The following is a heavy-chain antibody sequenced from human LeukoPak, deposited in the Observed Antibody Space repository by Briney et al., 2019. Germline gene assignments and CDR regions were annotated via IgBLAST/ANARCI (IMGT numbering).Heavy chain of an antibody. Sequence: HGESLKISCKGSGYSFTSYWLGWVRQMPGKGLEWMGIIYPGDSDTSYSPSFQGQVTISADKSIGTAYLQWSSVKASDTAMYYCARHGYGDYPDAFDIWGQGTMVTVSS. CDR3: ARHGYGDYPDAFDI. CDR1: GYSFTSYW. V-gene: IGHV5-51*01. D-gene: IGHD4-17*01. J-gene: IGHJ3*02. CDR2: IYPGDSDT.